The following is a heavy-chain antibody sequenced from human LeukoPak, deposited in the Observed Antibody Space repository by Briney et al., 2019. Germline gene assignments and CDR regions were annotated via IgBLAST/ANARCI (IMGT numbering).Heavy chain of an antibody. J-gene: IGHJ6*04. Sequence: RSSETLSLTCTVSGGSISSYYWSWIRQPPGKGLEWIGYIYYSGSTNYNPSLKSRVTISVDTSKNQFSLKLSSVTAADTAAYYCAIHEAAGCYDYGMDVWGKGTTVTGSS. CDR3: AIHEAAGCYDYGMDV. D-gene: IGHD6-13*01. CDR2: IYYSGST. V-gene: IGHV4-59*08. CDR1: GGSISSYY.